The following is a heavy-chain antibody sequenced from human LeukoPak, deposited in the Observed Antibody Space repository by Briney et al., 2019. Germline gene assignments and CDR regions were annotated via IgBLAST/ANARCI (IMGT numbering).Heavy chain of an antibody. CDR2: ISSSGSTI. CDR3: AELGITMIGGV. D-gene: IGHD3-10*02. V-gene: IGHV3-48*03. CDR1: GVTFSSYA. Sequence: GGSLRLSCAASGVTFSSYAMSWGRQAPGKGLEWVSYISSSGSTIYYADSVKGRFTISRDNAKNSLYLQMNSLRAEDTAVYYCAELGITMIGGVWGKGTTVTISS. J-gene: IGHJ6*04.